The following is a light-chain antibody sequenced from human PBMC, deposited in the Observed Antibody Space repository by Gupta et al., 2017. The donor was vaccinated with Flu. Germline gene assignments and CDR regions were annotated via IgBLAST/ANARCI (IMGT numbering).Light chain of an antibody. Sequence: GERTTRSCRASQTVGRFLVWYQQKPGQAPRLLMSDASTRATGIPARFGGSGSGTDFTLTISSLEPEDLAVYFCQQCADWPMTFGQGTRVEIK. V-gene: IGKV3-11*01. CDR3: QQCADWPMT. CDR1: QTVGRF. CDR2: DAS. J-gene: IGKJ5*01.